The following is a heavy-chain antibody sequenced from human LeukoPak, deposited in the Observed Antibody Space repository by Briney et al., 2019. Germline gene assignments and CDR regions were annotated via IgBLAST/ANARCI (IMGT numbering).Heavy chain of an antibody. D-gene: IGHD3-16*02. Sequence: SQTLSLTCATSGDSVSSNSAVWTWIRQSPSRGLEWLGRTYYRSKWYNDYAVSVKSRITINPDTSKNQFSLRLSSVTAADTAVYYCARVMITFGGVIHGMDVWGQGTTVTVSS. J-gene: IGHJ6*02. CDR3: ARVMITFGGVIHGMDV. V-gene: IGHV6-1*01. CDR2: TYYRSKWYN. CDR1: GDSVSSNSAV.